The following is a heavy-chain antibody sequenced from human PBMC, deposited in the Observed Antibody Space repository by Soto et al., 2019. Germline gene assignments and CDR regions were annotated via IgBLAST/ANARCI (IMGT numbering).Heavy chain of an antibody. Sequence: SETLSLTCTVSGGSISSSSYYWGWIRQPPGKGLEWIGSIYYSGSTYYNPSLKSRVTISVDTSKNQFSLKLSSVTAADTAVYYCARYLLGYCSGGSCYLETYNWFDPRGQGTLVTVSS. V-gene: IGHV4-39*01. CDR1: GGSISSSSYY. CDR2: IYYSGST. CDR3: ARYLLGYCSGGSCYLETYNWFDP. D-gene: IGHD2-15*01. J-gene: IGHJ5*02.